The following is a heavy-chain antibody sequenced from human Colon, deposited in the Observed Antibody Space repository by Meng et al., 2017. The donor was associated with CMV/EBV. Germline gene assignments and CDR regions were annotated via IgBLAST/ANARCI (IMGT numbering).Heavy chain of an antibody. D-gene: IGHD2-15*01. V-gene: IGHV1-69*10. Sequence: SVKVSCKASGGTFSNYGFSWVRQAPGQGLDWMGGIIPRLGIINYAQKFQGRLRFSADTSATTVHMELSSLSSEDTAVYYCASRGTYCSGGSCYYWFDPWGQGTLVTVSS. CDR2: IIPRLGII. J-gene: IGHJ5*02. CDR3: ASRGTYCSGGSCYYWFDP. CDR1: GGTFSNYG.